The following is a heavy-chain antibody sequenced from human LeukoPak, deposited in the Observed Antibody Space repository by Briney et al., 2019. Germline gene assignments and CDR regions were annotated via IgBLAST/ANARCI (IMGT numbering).Heavy chain of an antibody. CDR3: ARLLCSGGSCYGNWFDP. CDR2: LYYSGST. CDR1: GGSISSSSHY. J-gene: IGHJ5*02. D-gene: IGHD2-15*01. Sequence: SETLSLTCTVSGGSISSSSHYWGWIRQPPGKGLEWIGSLYYSGSTYYNPSLKSRVTISVDTSKNQFSLKLSSVTAADTAVYYCARLLCSGGSCYGNWFDPWGQGTLVTVSS. V-gene: IGHV4-39*01.